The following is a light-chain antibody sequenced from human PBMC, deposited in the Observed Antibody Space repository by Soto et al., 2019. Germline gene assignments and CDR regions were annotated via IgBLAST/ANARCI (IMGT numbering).Light chain of an antibody. CDR3: SSYTSSSIL. CDR1: SSNIGSNT. Sequence: QSVLTQPPSASGTPGQRVTISCSGSSSNIGSNTVNWYQQLPGTAPKLLIYSNNQRPSGVPDRFSGSKSGTSASLAISGLQTEDKADYYCSSYTSSSILFGTGTKVTVL. CDR2: SNN. J-gene: IGLJ1*01. V-gene: IGLV1-44*01.